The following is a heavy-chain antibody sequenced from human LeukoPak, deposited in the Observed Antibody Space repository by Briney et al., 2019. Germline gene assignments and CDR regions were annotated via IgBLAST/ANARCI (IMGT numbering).Heavy chain of an antibody. Sequence: PSETLSLTCTVSGDSISSNYWTWMRQPPGKGLEWIGYIYDSGYTNYNPSLKSRVTISEDTSKNQFSLNLSSVTAADTAVYYCARGRVSSSTWYYFYMDVWGKGTTVTVSS. D-gene: IGHD2-15*01. J-gene: IGHJ6*03. V-gene: IGHV4-59*01. CDR2: IYDSGYT. CDR3: ARGRVSSSTWYYFYMDV. CDR1: GDSISSNY.